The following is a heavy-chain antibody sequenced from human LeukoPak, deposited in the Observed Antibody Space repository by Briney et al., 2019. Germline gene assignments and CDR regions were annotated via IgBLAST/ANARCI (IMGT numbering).Heavy chain of an antibody. J-gene: IGHJ4*02. V-gene: IGHV3-30*04. CDR3: VRDEVNWNPFDY. D-gene: IGHD1-1*01. CDR2: ISYDASNK. Sequence: GGSVRLSCGVSGFTFSRFPMHWVRQAPGKGLEWVAVISYDASNKYYADSVKGRFTISRDNSKNTLYLQMNSLRDEDTAVYYCVRDEVNWNPFDYWGQGTLVTVSS. CDR1: GFTFSRFP.